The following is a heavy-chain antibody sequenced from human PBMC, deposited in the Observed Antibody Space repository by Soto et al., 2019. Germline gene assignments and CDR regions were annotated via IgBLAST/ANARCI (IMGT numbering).Heavy chain of an antibody. V-gene: IGHV4-61*01. CDR2: IYYSGST. CDR3: ARDPLAYSSSHFFDQ. J-gene: IGHJ4*02. Sequence: QVQLQESGPGLVKPSETLSVTCSVSGASVSSGSHYWSWIRQSPGKGLEWIGFIYYSGSTNYNPSPKSRVIIPVDTSQKQFSLKVSSVTAADTAVYFCARDPLAYSSSHFFDQWGQGTLVSVSS. D-gene: IGHD6-6*01. CDR1: GASVSSGSHY.